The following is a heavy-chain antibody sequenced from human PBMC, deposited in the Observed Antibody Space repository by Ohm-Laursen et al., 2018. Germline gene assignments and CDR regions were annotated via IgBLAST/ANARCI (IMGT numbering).Heavy chain of an antibody. J-gene: IGHJ3*02. D-gene: IGHD3-22*01. CDR3: AKYKHRDSSGYYSTFPHDAFDI. V-gene: IGHV3-23*01. CDR1: GFTFSSYA. Sequence: SLRLSCAASGFTFSSYAMSWVRQAPGKGLEWVSAISGSGGSTYYADSVKGRFTISRDNSKNTLYLQMNSLRAEDTAVYYCAKYKHRDSSGYYSTFPHDAFDIWGQGTMVTVPS. CDR2: ISGSGGST.